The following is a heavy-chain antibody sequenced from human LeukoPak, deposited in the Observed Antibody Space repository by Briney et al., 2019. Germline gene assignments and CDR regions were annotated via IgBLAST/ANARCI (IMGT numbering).Heavy chain of an antibody. V-gene: IGHV4-59*01. Sequence: SETLSLTCTVSGGSISSYYWSWIRQPPGKGLEWIGYIYYSGSTNYNPSLKSRVTISVDTSENQFSLKLSSVTAADTAVYYCARGGHSSSWYGNWFDPWGQGTLVTVSS. D-gene: IGHD6-13*01. CDR2: IYYSGST. J-gene: IGHJ5*02. CDR1: GGSISSYY. CDR3: ARGGHSSSWYGNWFDP.